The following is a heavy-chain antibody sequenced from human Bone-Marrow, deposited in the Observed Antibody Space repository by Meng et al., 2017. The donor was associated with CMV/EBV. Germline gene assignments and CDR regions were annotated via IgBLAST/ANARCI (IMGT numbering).Heavy chain of an antibody. J-gene: IGHJ5*02. CDR2: MNPNSGNT. D-gene: IGHD2-2*01. CDR3: AKTPRQSYCSSTSCYSSFPIRFDP. CDR1: GYTFTSYD. V-gene: IGHV1-8*03. Sequence: ASVKGSCKASGYTFTSYDINWVRQATGQGLEWMGWMNPNSGNTGYAQKFKGRVTITRNTSISTAYMELSSLRSEDTAVYYCAKTPRQSYCSSTSCYSSFPIRFDPWGQGTLVTVSS.